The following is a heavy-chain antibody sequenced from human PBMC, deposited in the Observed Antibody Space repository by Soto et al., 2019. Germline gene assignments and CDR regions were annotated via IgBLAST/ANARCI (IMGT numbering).Heavy chain of an antibody. Sequence: QVRLVQSGAEVKKPGASVKVSCKASGYTFTSYAMHWVRQAPGQRLEWMGWINAGNGNTKYSQKFQGRVTITRDTSASTAYMELSSLRSEDTAVYYCARRITIFGVGNWFDPWGQGTLVTVSS. CDR1: GYTFTSYA. J-gene: IGHJ5*02. D-gene: IGHD3-3*01. CDR3: ARRITIFGVGNWFDP. CDR2: INAGNGNT. V-gene: IGHV1-3*01.